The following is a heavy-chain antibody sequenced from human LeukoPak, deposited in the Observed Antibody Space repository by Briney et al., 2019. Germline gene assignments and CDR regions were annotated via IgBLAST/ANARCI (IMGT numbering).Heavy chain of an antibody. CDR1: GGSISSGGYY. D-gene: IGHD3-9*01. Sequence: SQTLSLTCTVSGGSISSGGYYWSWIRQHPGKGLGWIGYIYYSGSTYYNPSLKSRVTISVDTSKNQFSLKLSSVTAADTAVYYCASVLRYFDWLYQIDYWGQGTLVTVSS. J-gene: IGHJ4*02. CDR2: IYYSGST. V-gene: IGHV4-31*03. CDR3: ASVLRYFDWLYQIDY.